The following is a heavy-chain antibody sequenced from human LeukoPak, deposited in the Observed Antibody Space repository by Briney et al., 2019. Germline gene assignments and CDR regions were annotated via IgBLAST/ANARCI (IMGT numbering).Heavy chain of an antibody. CDR3: AGGGGVGAKY. CDR1: GFNVSSNH. J-gene: IGHJ4*02. V-gene: IGHV3-53*01. D-gene: IGHD1-26*01. CDR2: IYISSNT. Sequence: GGSLRLSCAASGFNVSSNHMSWVRQAPGKGLEWVSLIYISSNTYYADSVKGRFTISRDNSKNTLYLQMNSLRDEDTAVYYCAGGGGVGAKYWDQGTLVTVSS.